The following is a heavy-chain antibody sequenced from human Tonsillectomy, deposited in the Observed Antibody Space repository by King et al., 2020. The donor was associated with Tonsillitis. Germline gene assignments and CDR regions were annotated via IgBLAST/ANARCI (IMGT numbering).Heavy chain of an antibody. CDR3: ANVYYGSGSYSDY. CDR2: ISYDGSDK. CDR1: GFSFSDFG. J-gene: IGHJ4*02. D-gene: IGHD3-10*01. V-gene: IGHV3-30*18. Sequence: VQLVESGGGVVQPGRSLRLSCAASGFSFSDFGMHWVRQAPGKGLEWVALISYDGSDKYYADSVKGRFTISRDNSKNTLYLQMNSLRTEDTAVYYCANVYYGSGSYSDYWGQGTLVTVSS.